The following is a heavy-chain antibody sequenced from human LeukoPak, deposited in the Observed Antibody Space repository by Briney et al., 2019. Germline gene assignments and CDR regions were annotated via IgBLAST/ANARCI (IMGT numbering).Heavy chain of an antibody. CDR3: ARDWEPNCSGGSCYSGAFDI. CDR2: INHNGNVN. D-gene: IGHD2-15*01. Sequence: GGSLRLSCAASGFTFSSYWMNWARQAPGKGLEWVASINHNGNVNYYVDSVKGRFTISRDNAKNSLYLQMSNLRAEDTAVYYCARDWEPNCSGGSCYSGAFDIWGQGTMVTVSS. J-gene: IGHJ3*02. CDR1: GFTFSSYW. V-gene: IGHV3-7*03.